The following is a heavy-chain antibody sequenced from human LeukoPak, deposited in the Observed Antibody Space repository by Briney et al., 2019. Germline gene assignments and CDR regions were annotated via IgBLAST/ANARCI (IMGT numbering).Heavy chain of an antibody. CDR3: ARAGGRSWFDP. CDR1: GYSFSSNY. Sequence: ASVKVSCKILGYSFSSNYMHWVRQAPGQGPEWMGVISPIDGSTIYAQKFQGRVTLTRDMSTSTDYLELSSLRSEDSAVYYCARAGGRSWFDPWGQGTLVTVSS. V-gene: IGHV1-46*01. CDR2: ISPIDGST. J-gene: IGHJ5*02.